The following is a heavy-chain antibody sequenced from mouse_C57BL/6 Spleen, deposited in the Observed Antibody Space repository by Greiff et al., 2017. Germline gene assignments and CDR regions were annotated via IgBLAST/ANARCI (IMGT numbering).Heavy chain of an antibody. CDR2: INPNNGGT. Sequence: EVQLQESGPELVKPGASVKMSCKASGYTFTDYNMHWVKQSHGKSLEWIGYINPNNGGTSYNQKFKGKATLTVNKSSSTAYMELLSLTSEDSADYYCARGAAQATSFDYWGQGTTLTVSS. J-gene: IGHJ2*01. CDR1: GYTFTDYN. V-gene: IGHV1-22*01. CDR3: ARGAAQATSFDY. D-gene: IGHD3-2*02.